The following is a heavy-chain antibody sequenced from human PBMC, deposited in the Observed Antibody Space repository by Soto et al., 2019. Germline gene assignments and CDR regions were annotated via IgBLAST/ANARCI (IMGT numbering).Heavy chain of an antibody. Sequence: QVQLVQSGAEVKKPGASVKVSCKTSGYTFITSTIHWLRQAPGQRLEWMGLINPGTGNTKFSQTFQGRVTLTRDTSEFTAYLELRSLTSDDTAVFYGASEEWFSSSFYYYDDWGQGTLVTVAS. V-gene: IGHV1-3*01. CDR1: GYTFITST. J-gene: IGHJ4*02. D-gene: IGHD3-3*01. CDR3: ASEEWFSSSFYYYDD. CDR2: INPGTGNT.